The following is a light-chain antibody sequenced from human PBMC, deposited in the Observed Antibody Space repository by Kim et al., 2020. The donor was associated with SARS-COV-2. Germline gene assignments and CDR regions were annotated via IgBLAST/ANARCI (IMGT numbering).Light chain of an antibody. CDR2: RNN. Sequence: ELTQPPSASGTPGQRVTISCSGSSSNIGSNYVYWYQQLPGTAPKLLIYRNNQRPSGVPDRFSGSKSGTSASLAISGLRSEDEADYYCAAWDDSLSGQVFGGGTQLTVL. V-gene: IGLV1-47*01. J-gene: IGLJ3*02. CDR3: AAWDDSLSGQV. CDR1: SSNIGSNY.